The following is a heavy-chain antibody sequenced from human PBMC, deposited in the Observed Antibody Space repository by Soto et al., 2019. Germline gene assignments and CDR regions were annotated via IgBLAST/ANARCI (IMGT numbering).Heavy chain of an antibody. CDR2: ITPGGGIT. D-gene: IGHD6-13*01. V-gene: IGHV1-46*01. CDR3: AKVLSELVPRYFDT. J-gene: IGHJ4*02. CDR1: GYTITTYD. Sequence: QVQLVQSGAGVKKPGASVRVSCKASGYTITTYDIHWVREAPGLGLEWMGIITPGGGITRYAQKFKGIITIPRDTSTSTVYMELSSLRSEDTAIYYCAKVLSELVPRYFDTWGQGTLVTVSS.